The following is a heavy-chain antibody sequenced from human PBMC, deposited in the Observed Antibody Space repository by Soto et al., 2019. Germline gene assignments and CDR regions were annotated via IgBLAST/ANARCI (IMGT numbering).Heavy chain of an antibody. CDR1: GFTFGDYA. CDR3: TRGSIIVVVVAATGGAFDI. CDR2: IRSKAYGGTT. D-gene: IGHD2-15*01. Sequence: GGSLRLSCTASGFTFGDYAMSWFRQAPGKGLEWVGFIRSKAYGGTTEYAASVKGRFTISRDDPKSIAYLQMNSLKTEDTAVYYCTRGSIIVVVVAATGGAFDIWGQGTMVTVSS. J-gene: IGHJ3*02. V-gene: IGHV3-49*03.